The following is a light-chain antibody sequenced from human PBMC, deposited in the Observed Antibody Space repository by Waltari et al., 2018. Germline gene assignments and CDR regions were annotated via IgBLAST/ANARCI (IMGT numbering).Light chain of an antibody. J-gene: IGLJ3*02. CDR3: SSYTTDSTWV. CDR2: NVN. Sequence: QSALTQPASVSGSPGQSITISCSGTSSDVGGLNDVAWYQQNPGKATKLMISNVNKRLSGVSKRFSGSKSGNTASLTISGLQAEDEADYYCSSYTTDSTWVFGGGTKLTVL. CDR1: SSDVGGLND. V-gene: IGLV2-14*01.